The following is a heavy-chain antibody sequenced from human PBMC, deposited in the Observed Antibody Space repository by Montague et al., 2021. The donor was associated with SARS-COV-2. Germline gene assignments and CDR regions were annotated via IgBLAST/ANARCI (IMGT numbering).Heavy chain of an antibody. D-gene: IGHD6-25*01. CDR1: NYSVSSGYY. CDR3: ARGGVGRTGLFLEY. J-gene: IGHJ4*02. V-gene: IGHV4-38-2*02. Sequence: SETLSLTCTVSNYSVSSGYYWCWILQFPGKGLEWFGFKFHSGSTXYNPSLQSRVVTSVDTSKNQVFLKLRSVIAADTAVDYCARGGVGRTGLFLEYWGQGILVAVSS. CDR2: KFHSGST.